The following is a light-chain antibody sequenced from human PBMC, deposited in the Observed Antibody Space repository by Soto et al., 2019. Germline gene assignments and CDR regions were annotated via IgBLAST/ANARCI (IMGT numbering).Light chain of an antibody. CDR3: QQYNSWPPLT. CDR2: DAS. Sequence: EIVMTQSPATLSVSPGERATLSXRARRSVGSNLAWYQQKPGQAPRLXXFDASTRATGIPPRFSGSGSWTEFTLTISSLQSEDFAVYYCQQYNSWPPLTCGGGTKVDIK. CDR1: RSVGSN. V-gene: IGKV3-15*01. J-gene: IGKJ4*01.